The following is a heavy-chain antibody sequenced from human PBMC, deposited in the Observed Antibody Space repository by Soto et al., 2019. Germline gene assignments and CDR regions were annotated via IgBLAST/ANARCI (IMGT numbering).Heavy chain of an antibody. J-gene: IGHJ4*02. V-gene: IGHV3-33*01. D-gene: IGHD6-13*01. CDR1: GFTFSSYG. CDR3: ARVGLAAAGIDY. CDR2: IWYDGSNK. Sequence: GSLRLSCAASGFTFSSYGMHWVRQAPGKGLEWVAVIWYDGSNKYYADSVKGRFTISRDNSKNTLYLQMNSLRAEDTAVYYCARVGLAAAGIDYWGQGTLVTVSS.